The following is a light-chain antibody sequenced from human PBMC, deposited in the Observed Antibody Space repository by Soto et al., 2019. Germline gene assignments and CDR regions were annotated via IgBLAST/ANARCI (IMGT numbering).Light chain of an antibody. J-gene: IGLJ2*01. CDR1: SSDVGAYNY. CDR3: SSYTSGSTLVV. V-gene: IGLV2-14*01. Sequence: QSALTQPASVSGSPGQSITISCTGSSSDVGAYNYVSWYQQHPGKAPRLMIYEVTNRPSGVSNRFSGSKSGNTASLTISGLRAEDEADYCCSSYTSGSTLVVFGGGTQLTVL. CDR2: EVT.